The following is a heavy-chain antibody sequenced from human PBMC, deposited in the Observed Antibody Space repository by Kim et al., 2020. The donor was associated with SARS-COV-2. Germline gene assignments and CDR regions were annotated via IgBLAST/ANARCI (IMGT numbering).Heavy chain of an antibody. D-gene: IGHD2-2*01. CDR2: IIQIFGTA. J-gene: IGHJ4*02. CDR1: GGTFSSYA. V-gene: IGHV1-69*13. Sequence: SVKVSCKASGGTFSSYAISWVRQAPGQGLEWMGGIIQIFGTANYAQKFQGRVTITADESTSTAYMELSSLRAEDTAVYYCARDPRYCRSTSCYAGSDYWGQGALFTVSS. CDR3: ARDPRYCRSTSCYAGSDY.